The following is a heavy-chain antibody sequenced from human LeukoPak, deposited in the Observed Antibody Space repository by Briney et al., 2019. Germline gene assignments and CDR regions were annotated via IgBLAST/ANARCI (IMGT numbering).Heavy chain of an antibody. V-gene: IGHV4-39*07. D-gene: IGHD3-16*01. CDR3: VRDGGNWDVHY. CDR1: GDSMSRDYYF. J-gene: IGHJ4*02. CDR2: IYSDGGT. Sequence: SETLSLTCTVSGDSMSRDYYFWGWIRQPPGEKLEWIGSIYSDGGTHYNPSFNSRLTISADMSRNQFSLNLRSVTAADTAVYFCVRDGGNWDVHYWGQGTLVTVSS.